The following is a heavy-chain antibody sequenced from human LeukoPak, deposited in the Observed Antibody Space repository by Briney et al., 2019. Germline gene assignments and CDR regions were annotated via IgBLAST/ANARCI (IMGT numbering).Heavy chain of an antibody. CDR1: GYTFTSYG. CDR2: ISAYNGNT. Sequence: ASVKVSCKASGYTFTSYGISWVRQAPGQELEWMGWISAYNGNTNYAQKLQGRVTMTTDTSTSTAYMELRSLRSDDTAVYYCARGPRGYYDILTGYYSFPRGAFDIWGQGTMVTVSS. D-gene: IGHD3-9*01. CDR3: ARGPRGYYDILTGYYSFPRGAFDI. V-gene: IGHV1-18*01. J-gene: IGHJ3*02.